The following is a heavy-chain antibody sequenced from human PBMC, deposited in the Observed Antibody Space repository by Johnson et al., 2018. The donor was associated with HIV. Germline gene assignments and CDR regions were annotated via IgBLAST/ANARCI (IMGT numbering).Heavy chain of an antibody. J-gene: IGHJ3*02. CDR2: IYSDGST. D-gene: IGHD1-26*01. CDR1: GFTVSSNY. V-gene: IGHV3-66*02. Sequence: VQLVESGGGLDQPGGSLRLSCAASGFTVSSNYISWVRQAPGRGLEWVSLIYSDGSTYYADSVKGRFTISRDDSKNTLYLQMNSLRAEDTAVYYCATSMGATALAFDIWGQGTMVTVSS. CDR3: ATSMGATALAFDI.